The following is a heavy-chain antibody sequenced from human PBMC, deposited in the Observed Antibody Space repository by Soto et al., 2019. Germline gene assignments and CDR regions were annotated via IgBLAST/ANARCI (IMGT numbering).Heavy chain of an antibody. V-gene: IGHV4-4*07. D-gene: IGHD3-16*01. CDR2: IWTSGST. CDR3: ARTVGAAYYFDL. Sequence: SDTLSLTCTVSGGSISSYYWSWIRQPAGKGLEWIGRIWTSGSTNYNPSLKSRVTMSIDTSNKHFSLDLKSVTAADTAVYYWARTVGAAYYFDLWGQGVLVTV. J-gene: IGHJ4*02. CDR1: GGSISSYY.